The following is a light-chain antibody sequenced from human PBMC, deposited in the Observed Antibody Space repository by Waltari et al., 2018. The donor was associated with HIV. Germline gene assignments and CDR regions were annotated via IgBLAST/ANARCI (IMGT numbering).Light chain of an antibody. Sequence: DLQMIQSPSSVSASVGDRVSITCRASQGLNRGLAWYQQKPGKAPKLLVYDASRLDSGVPSRFNGSGTGSEFTLTITSLQPEDFAVYFCQQAKSFPQTFGGGTKV. V-gene: IGKV1-12*01. CDR3: QQAKSFPQT. CDR2: DAS. J-gene: IGKJ4*01. CDR1: QGLNRG.